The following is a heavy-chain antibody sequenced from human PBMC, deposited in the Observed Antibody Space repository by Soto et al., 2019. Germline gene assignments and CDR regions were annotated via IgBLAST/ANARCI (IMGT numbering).Heavy chain of an antibody. V-gene: IGHV6-1*01. CDR3: ARGEQYSGRIFDY. CDR1: GDSVSSNSAG. Sequence: PSQTLSLTCAITGDSVSSNSAGWSWVRQSASRGLEWLGRTYYRSKWYYEYAVSVRGRITINPDTSKNQYSLQLNSVTPEDTAVYFCARGEQYSGRIFDYWGQGTLVIVSS. CDR2: TYYRSKWYY. D-gene: IGHD1-26*01. J-gene: IGHJ4*01.